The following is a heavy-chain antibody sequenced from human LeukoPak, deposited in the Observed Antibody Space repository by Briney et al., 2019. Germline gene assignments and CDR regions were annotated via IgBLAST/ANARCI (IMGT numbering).Heavy chain of an antibody. CDR1: GGSISSKNW. J-gene: IGHJ5*02. Sequence: SETLSLTCAVSGGSISSKNWWSWVRQPPGKGLEWIGYIYYSGSTNYNPSLKSRVTISVDTSKNQFSLKLSSVTAADTAVYYCARAKTLGDLEWLLPWGQGTLVTVSS. V-gene: IGHV4-4*02. CDR2: IYYSGST. CDR3: ARAKTLGDLEWLLP. D-gene: IGHD3-3*01.